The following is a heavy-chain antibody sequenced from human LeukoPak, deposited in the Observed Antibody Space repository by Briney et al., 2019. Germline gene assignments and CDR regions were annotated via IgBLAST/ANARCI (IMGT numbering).Heavy chain of an antibody. D-gene: IGHD3-3*01. CDR2: MNPNSGNT. CDR3: ARDNHPSFGVVLGISGLDP. V-gene: IGHV1-8*03. Sequence: GVSVKVSCKASGYTFTSYDINWVRQATGQGLEWMGWMNPNSGNTGYAQKFQGRVTITRNTSISTAYMELSSLRSEDTAVYYCARDNHPSFGVVLGISGLDPWGQGTLVTVSS. J-gene: IGHJ5*02. CDR1: GYTFTSYD.